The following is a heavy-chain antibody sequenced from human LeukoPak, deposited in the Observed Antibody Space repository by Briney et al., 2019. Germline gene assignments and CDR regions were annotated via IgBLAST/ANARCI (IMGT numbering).Heavy chain of an antibody. CDR1: GGSISSGGYY. D-gene: IGHD3-10*01. CDR3: ARDPDGSGSYDY. J-gene: IGHJ4*02. CDR2: IYYSGST. Sequence: SETLSLTCTVSGGSISSGGYYWSWIRQHPGKGLEWIGYIYYSGSTYYNPSLKSRVTISVDTSKNQFSLKLSSVTAADTAVYYCARDPDGSGSYDYWGQGTLVTVSS. V-gene: IGHV4-31*03.